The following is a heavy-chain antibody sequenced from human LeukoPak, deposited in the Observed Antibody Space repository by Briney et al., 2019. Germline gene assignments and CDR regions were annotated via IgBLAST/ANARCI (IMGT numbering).Heavy chain of an antibody. V-gene: IGHV1-69*01. CDR1: GGTFSSYA. CDR2: IIPIFGTA. D-gene: IGHD5-18*01. J-gene: IGHJ5*02. CDR3: SREDQGYSLNWFDP. Sequence: SVKVSCKASGGTFSSYAISWVRQAPGQGLEWMGGIIPIFGTANYAQKFQGRVTITADESTSTAYMELSSLRSEDTAVYYCSREDQGYSLNWFDPWGQGTLVTVSS.